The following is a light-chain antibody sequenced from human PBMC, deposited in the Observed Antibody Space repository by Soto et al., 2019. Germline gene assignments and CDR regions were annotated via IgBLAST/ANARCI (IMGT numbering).Light chain of an antibody. CDR2: DAL. J-gene: IGKJ1*01. CDR1: ESITNR. Sequence: DIQMTQSASTVSASVGDRVAITCRASESITNRLAWYQLKPGKAPKVLIYDALNLESGVPSRFSGSGYGTEFTLTIRSLQPDDFATYCCQHYGGMWTFGQGTQVDIK. V-gene: IGKV1-5*01. CDR3: QHYGGMWT.